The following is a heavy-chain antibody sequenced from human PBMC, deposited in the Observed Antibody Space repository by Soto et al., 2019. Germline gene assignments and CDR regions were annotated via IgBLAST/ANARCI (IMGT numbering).Heavy chain of an antibody. V-gene: IGHV1-18*01. CDR2: ISDYNGNT. D-gene: IGHD3-10*01. CDR1: GYTFNNYG. J-gene: IGHJ6*02. CDR3: ARDGYYGSGSCGMDV. Sequence: QVQLVQSGSEVKKPGASVKVSCKTSGYTFNNYGISWVRQAPGQGLEWMGWISDYNGNTNYPQKFQGRVTMTTDTSTKTVYRVLTGLRPDDTAVYYCARDGYYGSGSCGMDVWGRGTTVTVS.